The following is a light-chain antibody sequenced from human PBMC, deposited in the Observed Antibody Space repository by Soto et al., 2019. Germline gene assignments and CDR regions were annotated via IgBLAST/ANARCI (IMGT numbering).Light chain of an antibody. J-gene: IGKJ3*01. CDR2: DAS. CDR3: LQRSNWLT. CDR1: QSVSSY. Sequence: EIVLTQSPATLSLSPGERATLSCRASQSVSSYLAWYQQKPGRAPRLLIYDASTRATGIPARFSGSGSGTDFTLTISSLEVEDSAVYYCLQRSNWLTFGPGTKVDIK. V-gene: IGKV3-11*01.